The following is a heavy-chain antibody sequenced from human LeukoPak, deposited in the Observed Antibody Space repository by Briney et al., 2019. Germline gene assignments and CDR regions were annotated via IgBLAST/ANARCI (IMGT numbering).Heavy chain of an antibody. Sequence: ASVKVSCKVSGYTLTELSIHWVRQAPGKGLEWMGGFDPEDGETIYAQKFQGRVTMTEDTSTDTAYMELSSLRSEDTAVYYCATPGQLRGSYGFDYWGQGTLVTVSS. CDR1: GYTLTELS. V-gene: IGHV1-24*01. J-gene: IGHJ4*02. CDR2: FDPEDGET. D-gene: IGHD1-26*01. CDR3: ATPGQLRGSYGFDY.